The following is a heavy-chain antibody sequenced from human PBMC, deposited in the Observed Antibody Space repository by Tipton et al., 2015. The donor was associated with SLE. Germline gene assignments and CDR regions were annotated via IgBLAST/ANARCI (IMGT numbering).Heavy chain of an antibody. V-gene: IGHV4-31*03. CDR3: ARSLQSTGYIPGY. Sequence: TLSLTCSVSGASISSGGYYWSWIRQYPGRGLEWIGYIYYSGSTHYNPSLKSRISMSIDTSKNQFSLKLSSVNAADTAVYYCARSLQSTGYIPGYWGQGTLVTVSS. CDR1: GASISSGGYY. J-gene: IGHJ4*02. CDR2: IYYSGST. D-gene: IGHD5-12*01.